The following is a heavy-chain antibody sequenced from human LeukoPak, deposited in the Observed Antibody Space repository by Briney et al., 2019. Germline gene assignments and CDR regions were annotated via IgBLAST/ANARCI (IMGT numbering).Heavy chain of an antibody. Sequence: PGGSLRLSCAASGFTFSSYSMNWVRQAPGKGLEWVSSISSSSSYISYADSVKGRFTISRDNAKNSLYLQMNSLRAEDTAVYYCAGVILRWDGGDYWGQGTLVTVSS. CDR3: AGVILRWDGGDY. D-gene: IGHD2-15*01. J-gene: IGHJ4*02. CDR2: ISSSSSYI. V-gene: IGHV3-21*01. CDR1: GFTFSSYS.